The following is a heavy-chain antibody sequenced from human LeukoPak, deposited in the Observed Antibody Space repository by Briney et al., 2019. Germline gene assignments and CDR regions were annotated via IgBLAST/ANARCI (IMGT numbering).Heavy chain of an antibody. CDR1: GFTFNRHA. CDR2: VSATGGIT. CDR3: AKGGTTWFYDPSDDHATIFDS. Sequence: GGSLRLSCATSGFTFNRHAMSWVRRTPGQGLEWVSGVSATGGITHYRDSVRGRFTISKDNSKNTVSLQMDSLRAEDTAVYYCAKGGTTWFYDPSDDHATIFDSWGQGTLVTVSS. J-gene: IGHJ4*02. V-gene: IGHV3-23*01. D-gene: IGHD3-22*01.